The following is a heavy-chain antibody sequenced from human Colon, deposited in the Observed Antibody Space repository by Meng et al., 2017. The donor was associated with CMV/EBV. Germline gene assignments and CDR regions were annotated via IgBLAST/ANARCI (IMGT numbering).Heavy chain of an antibody. J-gene: IGHJ4*02. CDR3: ARDRAYSCHDY. Sequence: EVQLVESGGTLVQPGGSLRLSCAASGFTFSHACMAWVRQAPGKGLEWVANIKEDGGETHYLDSVKGRLTISRDNAKNLLFLQMNSLRVEDTAVYYCARDRAYSCHDYWGQGTLVTVSS. D-gene: IGHD4-11*01. V-gene: IGHV3-7*04. CDR1: GFTFSHAC. CDR2: IKEDGGET.